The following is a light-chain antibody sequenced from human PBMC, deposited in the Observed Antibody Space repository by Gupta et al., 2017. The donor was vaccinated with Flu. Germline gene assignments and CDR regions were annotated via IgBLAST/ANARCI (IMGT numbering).Light chain of an antibody. J-gene: IGKJ1*01. V-gene: IGKV1-5*03. CDR1: ETISSW. Sequence: GDRVTITCRASETISSWLAWYQQQPGKAPKLLIYEATSLQDGVPSRFSGSGSGTAFTLTISSLQPDDVATYYCQQYNDGRTFGQGTKVEIK. CDR2: EAT. CDR3: QQYNDGRT.